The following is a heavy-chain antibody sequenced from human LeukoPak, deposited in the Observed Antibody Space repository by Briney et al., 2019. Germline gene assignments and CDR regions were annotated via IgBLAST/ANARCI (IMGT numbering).Heavy chain of an antibody. CDR2: IIPIFGTA. V-gene: IGHV1-69*06. CDR1: GGTFSSYA. Sequence: GASVKVSCKASGGTFSSYAISWVRQAPGQGLEWMGGIIPIFGTANYAQKFQGRVTITADKSTSTAYMELSSLRSEDTAVYYCARDWGSYGYEDYWGQGTLVTVSS. J-gene: IGHJ4*02. D-gene: IGHD5-18*01. CDR3: ARDWGSYGYEDY.